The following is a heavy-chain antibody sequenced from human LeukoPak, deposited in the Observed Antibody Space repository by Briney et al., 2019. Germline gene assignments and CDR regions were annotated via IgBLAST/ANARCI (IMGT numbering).Heavy chain of an antibody. J-gene: IGHJ2*01. Sequence: ASETLSLTCTVSGGSISSYYWSWIRQPPGKGLEWIGYIYYSGSTNYNPSLKSRVTISVDTSKNQFSLKLSSVTAADTAVYYCARVPLEVTTTYWYFDLWGRGTLVTVSS. D-gene: IGHD4-17*01. CDR2: IYYSGST. CDR3: ARVPLEVTTTYWYFDL. CDR1: GGSISSYY. V-gene: IGHV4-59*01.